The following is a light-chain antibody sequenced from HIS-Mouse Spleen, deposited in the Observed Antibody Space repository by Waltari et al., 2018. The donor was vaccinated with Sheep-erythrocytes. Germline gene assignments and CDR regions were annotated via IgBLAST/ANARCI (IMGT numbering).Light chain of an antibody. J-gene: IGKJ1*01. CDR1: QGISSW. CDR2: GAS. V-gene: IGKV1-12*01. Sequence: DIQMTQSPSSVSASVGDSVPITCRPSQGISSWLAWYQQKPGKAPKLLIYGASSRATGIPDRFSGSGSGTDFTLTISRLEPEDFAVYYCQQYGSSLRTFGQGTKVEIK. CDR3: QQYGSSLRT.